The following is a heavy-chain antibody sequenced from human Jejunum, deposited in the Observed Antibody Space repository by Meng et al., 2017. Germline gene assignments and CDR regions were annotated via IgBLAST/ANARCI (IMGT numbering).Heavy chain of an antibody. D-gene: IGHD1-14*01. CDR2: LSGSGGST. V-gene: IGHV3-23*01. Sequence: GGSLRLSCAASGFTFSGHVLTWVRQAPGKGLEWVSTLSGSGGSTFYSDPVNGRFTISRDSVKNTLYLQMSSLRAEDSAVYYCATRPPESTRATPLDYWGQGTLVTGSS. J-gene: IGHJ4*02. CDR3: ATRPPESTRATPLDY. CDR1: GFTFSGHV.